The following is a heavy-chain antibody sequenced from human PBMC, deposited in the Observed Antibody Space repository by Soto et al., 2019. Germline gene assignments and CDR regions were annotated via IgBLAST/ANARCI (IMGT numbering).Heavy chain of an antibody. V-gene: IGHV3-23*01. CDR2: ISGSGGST. D-gene: IGHD2-15*01. J-gene: IGHJ6*03. CDR1: GFTFSSYA. Sequence: EVQLLESGGGLVQPGGSLRLSCAASGFTFSSYAMSWVRQAPGKGLEWVSAISGSGGSTYYADSVKGRFTISRDNAKNTLYLQMNGLRAEDTAVYYCAKKAVVVAATSHYDYYMGVWGEGTTVTVSS. CDR3: AKKAVVVAATSHYDYYMGV.